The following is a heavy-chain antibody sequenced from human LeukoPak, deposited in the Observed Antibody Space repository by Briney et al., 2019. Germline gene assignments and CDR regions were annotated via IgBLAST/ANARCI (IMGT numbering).Heavy chain of an antibody. V-gene: IGHV1-69*13. J-gene: IGHJ6*02. D-gene: IGHD6-6*01. CDR2: IIPIFGTA. Sequence: ASVKVSCRASGGTFSSYTISWVRQAPGQGLEWMGGIIPIFGTANYAQKFQGRVTITADESTSTAYMELSSLRSEDTAVYYCARGRYSSSINSMDVWGQGTTVTVSS. CDR1: GGTFSSYT. CDR3: ARGRYSSSINSMDV.